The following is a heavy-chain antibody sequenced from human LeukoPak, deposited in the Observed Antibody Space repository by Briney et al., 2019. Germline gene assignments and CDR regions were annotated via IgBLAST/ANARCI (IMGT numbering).Heavy chain of an antibody. CDR1: GGTLSSYA. V-gene: IGHV1-69*04. CDR2: IIPILDIA. Sequence: SVKVSCKSSGGTLSSYAISWVRQAPGQGLEWMGRIIPILDIANYAQKFQGRVTITADKSTSTAYMELSSLTSDDTAVYYCARPRDGYNSNWFDPWGQGTLVTVSS. J-gene: IGHJ5*02. D-gene: IGHD5-24*01. CDR3: ARPRDGYNSNWFDP.